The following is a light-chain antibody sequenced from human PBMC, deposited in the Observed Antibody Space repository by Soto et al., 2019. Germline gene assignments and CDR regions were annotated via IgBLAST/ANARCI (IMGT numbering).Light chain of an antibody. J-gene: IGKJ1*01. CDR1: QSISTF. V-gene: IGKV1-39*01. CDR2: AAS. CDR3: QQSYTTPRT. Sequence: DIQMTQSPSSLSASVGDRVSVTCLASQSISTFLNWYQQRPGEAPKLLIYAASSLQSGVPSRFSGSGSGADFTLTIDSLQPEDFATYYCQQSYTTPRTFGQGTKVEVK.